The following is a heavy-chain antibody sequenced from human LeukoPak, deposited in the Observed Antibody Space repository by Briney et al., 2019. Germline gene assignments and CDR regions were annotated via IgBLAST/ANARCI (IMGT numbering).Heavy chain of an antibody. CDR1: GDTFSSYA. Sequence: SVKVSCKASGDTFSSYAISWVRQAPGQGLEWMGRIIPILGIANYAQKFQGRVTITADKSTSTAYMELSSLRSEDTAVYYCARDFGWPNELDYWGQGTLVTVSS. CDR2: IIPILGIA. CDR3: ARDFGWPNELDY. V-gene: IGHV1-69*04. D-gene: IGHD1-1*01. J-gene: IGHJ4*02.